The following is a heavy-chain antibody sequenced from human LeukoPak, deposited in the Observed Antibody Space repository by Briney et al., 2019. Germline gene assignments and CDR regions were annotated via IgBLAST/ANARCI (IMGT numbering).Heavy chain of an antibody. CDR2: ISSSSSTI. D-gene: IGHD3-9*01. Sequence: GGSLRLSCAASGFTFSSYSMNWVRQAPGKGLEWVSYISSSSSTIYYADSVKGRFTISRDNAKNSLYLQMNSLRAEDTAVYYCAPPHILTPGAYWGQGTLVTVSS. J-gene: IGHJ4*02. CDR1: GFTFSSYS. CDR3: APPHILTPGAY. V-gene: IGHV3-48*01.